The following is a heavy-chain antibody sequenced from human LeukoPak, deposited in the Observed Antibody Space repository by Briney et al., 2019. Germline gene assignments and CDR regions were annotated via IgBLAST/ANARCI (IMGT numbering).Heavy chain of an antibody. J-gene: IGHJ4*02. Sequence: PGGSLRPSCAASGFTFSSYAMSWVRQVPGKGLEWVSAISGSGGSTYYADSVKGRFTISRDNSKNTLYLQMNSLRAEDTAVYYCAKGGTVTTDFDYWGQGTLVTVSS. CDR1: GFTFSSYA. D-gene: IGHD4-17*01. CDR2: ISGSGGST. V-gene: IGHV3-23*01. CDR3: AKGGTVTTDFDY.